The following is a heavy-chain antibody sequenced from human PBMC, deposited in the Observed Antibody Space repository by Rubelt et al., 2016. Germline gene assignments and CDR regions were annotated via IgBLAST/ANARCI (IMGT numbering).Heavy chain of an antibody. Sequence: YSGSTYYNPSLKSRVTISVDTSKNQFSLKLSSVTAADTAVYYCVRVGATGVFDYWGQGTLVTVSS. V-gene: IGHV4-39*01. J-gene: IGHJ4*02. D-gene: IGHD1-26*01. CDR3: VRVGATGVFDY. CDR2: YSGST.